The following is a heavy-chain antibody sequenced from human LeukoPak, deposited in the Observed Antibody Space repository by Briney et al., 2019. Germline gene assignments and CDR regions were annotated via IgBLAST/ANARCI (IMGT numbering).Heavy chain of an antibody. Sequence: GGSLRLSCAASGFTFSSYGMHWVRQAPSKGLEWVAVISYDGSNKYYADSVKGRFTISRDNSKNTLYLQMNSLRAEDTAVYYCATPGGEYCSGGSCWPDYWGQGTLVTVSS. V-gene: IGHV3-30*03. CDR1: GFTFSSYG. CDR2: ISYDGSNK. D-gene: IGHD2-15*01. CDR3: ATPGGEYCSGGSCWPDY. J-gene: IGHJ4*02.